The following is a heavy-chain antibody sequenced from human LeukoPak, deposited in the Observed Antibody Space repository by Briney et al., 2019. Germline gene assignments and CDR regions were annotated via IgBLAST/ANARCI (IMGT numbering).Heavy chain of an antibody. CDR3: ARQMTTVTHFDS. V-gene: IGHV5-51*01. D-gene: IGHD4-11*01. CDR1: GYSFSSYW. Sequence: GESLKISCKASGYSFSSYWIGWVRQMPGKGLEWTGIIYPDDSDTRYSPSFQGQVTISADKSISTAYLQWSSLKASDTAMYYCARQMTTVTHFDSWGQGTLVTVFS. J-gene: IGHJ4*02. CDR2: IYPDDSDT.